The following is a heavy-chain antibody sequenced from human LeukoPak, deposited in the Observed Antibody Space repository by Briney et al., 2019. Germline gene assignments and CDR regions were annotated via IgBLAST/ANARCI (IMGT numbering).Heavy chain of an antibody. D-gene: IGHD6-19*01. V-gene: IGHV3-21*01. Sequence: GGSLRLSCAASGFTFSSYSMNWVRQAPGKGLEWVSSISSSSSYIYYADSVKGRFTISRDNAKNSLYLQMNSLRAEDTAVYYCARVWSIAVAAENRPGAFDIWGQGTMVTVSS. CDR1: GFTFSSYS. CDR3: ARVWSIAVAAENRPGAFDI. J-gene: IGHJ3*02. CDR2: ISSSSSYI.